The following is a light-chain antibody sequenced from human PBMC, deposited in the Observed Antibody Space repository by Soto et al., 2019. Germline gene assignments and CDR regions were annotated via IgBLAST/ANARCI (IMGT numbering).Light chain of an antibody. Sequence: EIVLTQSPATLSLSPGERATLSCRASQTVSSTYLAWCQLKPGQAPRLLICGASSRATGIPDRFSGSGSGTDFTLTISRLEPEDFAVYYCQQYGNSMVTFGPGTEVDIK. CDR3: QQYGNSMVT. CDR1: QTVSSTY. CDR2: GAS. V-gene: IGKV3-20*01. J-gene: IGKJ3*01.